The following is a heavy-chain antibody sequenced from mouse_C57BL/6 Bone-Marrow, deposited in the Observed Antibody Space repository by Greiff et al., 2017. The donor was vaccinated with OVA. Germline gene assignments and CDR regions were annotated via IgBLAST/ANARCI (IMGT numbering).Heavy chain of an antibody. Sequence: EVKLVESGPELVKPGASVKISCKASGYSFTGYYMHWVKQSHGNILDWIGYIYPCNGVSSYNQKFKGKATFTVDKSSSTAYMELRRLTSEDSAVYYCARTGAYGYFDVWGTGTTVTVSS. CDR3: ARTGAYGYFDV. J-gene: IGHJ1*03. CDR1: GYSFTGYY. CDR2: IYPCNGVS. V-gene: IGHV1-31*01.